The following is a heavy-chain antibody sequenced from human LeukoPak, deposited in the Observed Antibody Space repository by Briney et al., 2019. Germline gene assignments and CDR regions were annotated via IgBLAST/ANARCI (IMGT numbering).Heavy chain of an antibody. CDR3: ARGLFTSSGYYTY. CDR1: GGSISSSSYY. V-gene: IGHV4-39*01. D-gene: IGHD3-22*01. J-gene: IGHJ4*02. Sequence: KPSETLSLTCTVSGGSISSSSYYWGWIRQPPGKGLEWIGSIYYSGSTYYNPSLKSRVTISVDTSKNQFSLKLSSVTAADTAVYYCARGLFTSSGYYTYWGQGTLVTVSS. CDR2: IYYSGST.